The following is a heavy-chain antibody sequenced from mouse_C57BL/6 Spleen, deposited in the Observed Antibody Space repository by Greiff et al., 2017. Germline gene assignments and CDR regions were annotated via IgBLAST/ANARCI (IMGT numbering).Heavy chain of an antibody. Sequence: EVKLMESGGGLVKPGGSLQLSCAASGFTFSSYAMSWVRQTPEQRLEWVATISDGGSYTYYPDNVKGRFTIARDNAKNNLYLQMSHLKSEDTAMYDSAREGLGFDYWGQGTTLTVSS. J-gene: IGHJ2*01. CDR1: GFTFSSYA. CDR3: AREGLGFDY. CDR2: ISDGGSYT. D-gene: IGHD4-1*01. V-gene: IGHV5-4*01.